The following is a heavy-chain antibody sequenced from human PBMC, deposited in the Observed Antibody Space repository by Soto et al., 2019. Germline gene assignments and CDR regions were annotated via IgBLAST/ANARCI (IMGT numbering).Heavy chain of an antibody. CDR1: GYTFTSYA. CDR3: ARDPPETYYYDSSGYWRDYYYGMAV. Sequence: ASVKVSCKASGYTFTSYAMHWVRQAPGQRLEWMGWINAGNGNTKYSQKFQGRVTITRDTSASTAYMELSSLRSEDTAVYYCARDPPETYYYDSSGYWRDYYYGMAVWGQGTTVTVSS. V-gene: IGHV1-3*01. D-gene: IGHD3-22*01. J-gene: IGHJ6*02. CDR2: INAGNGNT.